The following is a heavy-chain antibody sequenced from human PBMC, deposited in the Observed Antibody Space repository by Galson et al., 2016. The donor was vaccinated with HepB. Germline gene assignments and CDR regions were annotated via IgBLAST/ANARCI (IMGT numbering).Heavy chain of an antibody. J-gene: IGHJ3*01. CDR2: IHPDGSQK. CDR1: GFTLTDLW. D-gene: IGHD2-15*01. V-gene: IGHV3-7*01. Sequence: LRLSCAASGFTLTDLWMNWVRQAPGKGLEWVANIHPDGSQKNYIDSVKGRFTISRDNAKRSLFLQMSSLRAEDTAVYYCLADTYAFDLWGQGTTVTVSS. CDR3: LADTYAFDL.